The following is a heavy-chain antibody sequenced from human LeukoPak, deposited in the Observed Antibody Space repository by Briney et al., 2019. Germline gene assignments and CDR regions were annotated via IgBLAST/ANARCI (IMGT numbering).Heavy chain of an antibody. CDR2: IKQDGSEK. CDR1: GFTFSSFW. Sequence: PGGSLRLSCAASGFTFSSFWMSWVRQAPGKGLEWVADIKQDGSEKYYVDSVKGRFTISRDNAKNSLNLQMNSLRVEDTAVYYCARDRIGCFDYWGQGTLVTVFS. V-gene: IGHV3-7*01. D-gene: IGHD2-15*01. CDR3: ARDRIGCFDY. J-gene: IGHJ4*02.